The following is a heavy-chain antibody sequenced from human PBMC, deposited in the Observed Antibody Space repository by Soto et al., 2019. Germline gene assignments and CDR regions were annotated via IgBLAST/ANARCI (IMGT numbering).Heavy chain of an antibody. J-gene: IGHJ4*02. CDR1: GYTFTSYG. CDR3: TRGGQLFAGNYFDY. D-gene: IGHD3-10*02. CDR2: ISNYNGDT. Sequence: QVQLVQSGAEVKKPGASVKVSCKASGYTFTSYGISWVRQAPGQGLEWMGWISNYNGDTNYAQKLQGRVTMTTDTPTSTAYMELRSRKSDDTAVYYCTRGGQLFAGNYFDYWGQGTLVTVSS. V-gene: IGHV1-18*01.